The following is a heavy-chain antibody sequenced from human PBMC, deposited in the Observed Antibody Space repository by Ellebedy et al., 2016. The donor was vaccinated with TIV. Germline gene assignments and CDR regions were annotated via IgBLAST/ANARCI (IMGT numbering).Heavy chain of an antibody. CDR3: ARGPDYGDYVFYYGMDV. D-gene: IGHD4-17*01. CDR1: GYTFTGYY. Sequence: AASVKVSCKASGYTFTGYYMHWVRQAPGQGLEWMGWINPNSGGTNHAQKFQGWVTMTRDTSISTAYMELSRLRSDDTAVYYCARGPDYGDYVFYYGMDVWGQGTTVTVSS. V-gene: IGHV1-2*04. CDR2: INPNSGGT. J-gene: IGHJ6*02.